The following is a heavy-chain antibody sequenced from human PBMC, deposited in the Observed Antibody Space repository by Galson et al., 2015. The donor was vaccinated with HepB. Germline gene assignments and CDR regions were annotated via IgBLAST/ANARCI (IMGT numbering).Heavy chain of an antibody. CDR2: ISASGDGT. Sequence: LRLSCAASGITLSSYDMSWVRQAPGKGLEWVSAISASGDGTTHADSVKGRFTVSRDISKNTLYLQMNSLRAEDTAVYYCAKALNYWYFDLWGRGTPVTVSS. CDR1: GITLSSYD. J-gene: IGHJ2*01. V-gene: IGHV3-23*01. CDR3: AKALNYWYFDL.